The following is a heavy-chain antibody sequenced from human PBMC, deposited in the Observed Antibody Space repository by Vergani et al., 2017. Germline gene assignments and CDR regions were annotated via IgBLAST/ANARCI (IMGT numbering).Heavy chain of an antibody. D-gene: IGHD3-3*01. CDR2: IYTSGST. J-gene: IGHJ5*02. CDR3: ARQGLYYDFWSGYRGGWFDP. V-gene: IGHV4-61*02. CDR1: GGSISSGSYY. Sequence: QVQLQESGPGLVKPSQTLSLTCTVSGGSISSGSYYWSWIRQPAGKGLEWIGRIYTSGSTNYNPSLKSRVTISVDTSKNQFSLKLSSVTAADTAVYYCARQGLYYDFWSGYRGGWFDPWGQGTLVTVSS.